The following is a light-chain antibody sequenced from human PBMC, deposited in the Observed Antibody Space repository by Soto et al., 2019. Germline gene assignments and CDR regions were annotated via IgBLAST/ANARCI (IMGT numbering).Light chain of an antibody. V-gene: IGKV1-5*03. CDR1: QNINIW. CDR2: KAS. Sequence: DIQMTQSPSTLSASVGDRVTITCRASQNINIWLAWYLQKPGTAPKLLIYKASSLESGVPSRFSGRGSGTEFTLTISSLQPDDFATYYCQQYNSYSPSTFGQGTKVEIK. CDR3: QQYNSYSPST. J-gene: IGKJ1*01.